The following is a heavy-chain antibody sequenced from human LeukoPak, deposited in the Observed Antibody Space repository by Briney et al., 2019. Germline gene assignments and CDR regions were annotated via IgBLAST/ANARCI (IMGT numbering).Heavy chain of an antibody. CDR2: ISYDGSNK. D-gene: IGHD5-12*01. J-gene: IGHJ4*02. CDR3: ARGRGYSGYDPFDY. V-gene: IGHV3-30-3*01. CDR1: GFTFSNHA. Sequence: GGSLRLSCAASGFTFSNHAMHWVRQAPGKGLEWVAVISYDGSNKYYADSVKGRFTISRDNSKNTLYLQMSSLRAEDTAVYYCARGRGYSGYDPFDYWGQGTLVTVSS.